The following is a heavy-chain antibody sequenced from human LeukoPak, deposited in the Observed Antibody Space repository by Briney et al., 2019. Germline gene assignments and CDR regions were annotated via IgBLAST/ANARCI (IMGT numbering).Heavy chain of an antibody. D-gene: IGHD2-15*01. V-gene: IGHV3-21*01. CDR3: ARVRSAGQYGMDV. J-gene: IGHJ6*02. CDR2: IGSGSSYI. Sequence: GGSLRLSCAASGFTFSSYTMNWVRQAPGKGLEWISSIGSGSSYIYYADSVRGRFTISRDNAKNSLDLQMNGLRAEDTGVYHCARVRSAGQYGMDVWGQGTTVTVSS. CDR1: GFTFSSYT.